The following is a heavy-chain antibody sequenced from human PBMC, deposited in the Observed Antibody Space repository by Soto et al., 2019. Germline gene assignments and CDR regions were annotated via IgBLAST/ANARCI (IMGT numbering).Heavy chain of an antibody. D-gene: IGHD2-15*01. CDR2: ISYSGTT. V-gene: IGHV4-59*12. CDR3: ASHYAVVLSYFDY. J-gene: IGHJ4*02. CDR1: GHSIADSY. Sequence: SETLSLTCTVSGHSIADSYCSWIRQPPGKGLEWIGSISYSGTTNYNPSLKSRVTISVDTSKSQFSLKLSSVTAADTAVYFCASHYAVVLSYFDYWGQGTLVTVSS.